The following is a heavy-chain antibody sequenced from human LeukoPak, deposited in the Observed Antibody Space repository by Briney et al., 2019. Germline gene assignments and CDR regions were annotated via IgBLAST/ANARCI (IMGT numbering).Heavy chain of an antibody. J-gene: IGHJ3*02. CDR1: GFTFSSYS. V-gene: IGHV3-21*01. CDR2: ISSSSSYI. CDR3: AREYYYDSSGSYAFDI. D-gene: IGHD3-22*01. Sequence: GGSLRLSCAASGFTFSSYSMNWVRQAPGKGLKWVSSISSSSSYIYYADSVKGRFTISRDNAKNSLYLQMNSLRAEDTAVYYCAREYYYDSSGSYAFDIWGQGTMVTVSS.